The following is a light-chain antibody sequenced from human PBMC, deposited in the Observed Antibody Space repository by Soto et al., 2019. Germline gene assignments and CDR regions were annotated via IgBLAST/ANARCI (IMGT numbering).Light chain of an antibody. CDR1: QTILYSSNNRNY. J-gene: IGKJ1*01. CDR2: WAS. CDR3: QQYYSTWWT. V-gene: IGKV4-1*01. Sequence: DIVMTQSPDSLAVSLGERATINCKSSQTILYSSNNRNYLAWYQLKPGQPPKLLIYWASTRESGVPDRFSGSGSGTDFTLTISSLQAEDVAVYYCQQYYSTWWTFGQGT.